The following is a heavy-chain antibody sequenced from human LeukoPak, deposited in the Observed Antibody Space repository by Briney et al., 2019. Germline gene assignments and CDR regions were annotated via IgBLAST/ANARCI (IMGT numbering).Heavy chain of an antibody. Sequence: ASVKVSCKTSGYTFTGYSMHWVRQAPGQRLEWMGWINAGNGNTKYSQKFQGRVTITRDTSASTAYMELSSLRSEDTAVYYCAREGRITMVRGVIPRGQNYWGQGTLVTVSS. CDR1: GYTFTGYS. CDR3: AREGRITMVRGVIPRGQNY. CDR2: INAGNGNT. V-gene: IGHV1-3*01. D-gene: IGHD3-10*01. J-gene: IGHJ4*02.